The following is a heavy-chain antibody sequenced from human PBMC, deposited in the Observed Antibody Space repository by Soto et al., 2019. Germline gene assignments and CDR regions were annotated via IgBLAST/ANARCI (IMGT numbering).Heavy chain of an antibody. Sequence: GGSLRLSCAASGFTFSSYAMSWVRQAPGKGLEWVSAISGSGGSTYYADSVKGRFTISRGNSKNTLYLQMNSLRAEDTAVYYCAKQRYYDILTTPFYFAYGGQEPLFTVSS. J-gene: IGHJ4*02. D-gene: IGHD3-9*01. CDR3: AKQRYYDILTTPFYFAY. CDR2: ISGSGGST. CDR1: GFTFSSYA. V-gene: IGHV3-23*01.